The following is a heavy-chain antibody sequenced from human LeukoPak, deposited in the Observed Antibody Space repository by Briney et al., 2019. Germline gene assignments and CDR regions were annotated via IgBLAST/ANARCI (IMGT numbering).Heavy chain of an antibody. D-gene: IGHD5-18*01. CDR3: ARAFALGGAMVTSYWFDP. V-gene: IGHV1-2*02. CDR1: RYTFTGYY. Sequence: ASVKVSCKASRYTFTGYYMHWVRQAPGQGLEWMGWINPNSGGTNYAQKFQGRVTMTRDTSISTAYMELSRLRSDDTAVYYCARAFALGGAMVTSYWFDPWGQGTLVTVSS. CDR2: INPNSGGT. J-gene: IGHJ5*02.